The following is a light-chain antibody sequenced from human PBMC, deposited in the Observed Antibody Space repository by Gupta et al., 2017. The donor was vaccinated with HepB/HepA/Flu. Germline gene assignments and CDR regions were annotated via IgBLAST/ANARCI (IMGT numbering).Light chain of an antibody. V-gene: IGLV1-51*01. CDR1: SSNIGAYY. J-gene: IGLJ3*02. CDR3: GAWDNSLSAGV. CDR2: DND. Sequence: QSGLTQPPSVSAAPGQKVTISCSGSSSNIGAYYVSWYQQLPGTAPKLLIYDNDKRPSGIPDRFSGSKSGTLATLGITGLQTGDEADYYCGAWDNSLSAGVFGGGTKLTVL.